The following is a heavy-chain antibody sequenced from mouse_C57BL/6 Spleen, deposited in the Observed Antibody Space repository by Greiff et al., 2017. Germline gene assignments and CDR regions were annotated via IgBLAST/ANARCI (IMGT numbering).Heavy chain of an antibody. CDR1: GYSITSGYY. J-gene: IGHJ2*01. Sequence: ESGPGLVKPSQSLSLTCSVTGYSITSGYYWNWIRQFPGNKLEWMGYISYDGSNNYNPSLKNRISITRDTSKNQFFLKLNSVTTEDTATYYCARVGYYGSSPFDYWGQGTTLTVSS. V-gene: IGHV3-6*01. CDR3: ARVGYYGSSPFDY. D-gene: IGHD1-1*01. CDR2: ISYDGSN.